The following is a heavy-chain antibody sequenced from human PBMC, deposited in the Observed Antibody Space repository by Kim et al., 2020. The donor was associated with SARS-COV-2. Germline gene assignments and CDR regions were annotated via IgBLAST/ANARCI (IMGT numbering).Heavy chain of an antibody. Sequence: GGSLRLSCAASGFTFSSYSMNWVRQAPGKGLEWVSSISSSSSYIYYADSVKGRFTISRDNAKNSLYLQMNSLRAEDTAVYYCARDYDIAASTPPFDYWGQGTLVTVSS. J-gene: IGHJ4*02. D-gene: IGHD3-9*01. CDR1: GFTFSSYS. CDR2: ISSSSSYI. CDR3: ARDYDIAASTPPFDY. V-gene: IGHV3-21*01.